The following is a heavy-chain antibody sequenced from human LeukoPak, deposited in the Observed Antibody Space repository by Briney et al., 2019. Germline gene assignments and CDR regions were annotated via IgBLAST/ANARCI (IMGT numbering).Heavy chain of an antibody. J-gene: IGHJ4*02. CDR3: ARDFTIFGVPRNY. CDR1: GYTFTGYY. CDR2: INPNTGAT. D-gene: IGHD3-3*01. Sequence: GASVKVSCKPSGYTFTGYYLHWVRQAPGQGLEWMGWINPNTGATIYAEKFQGRVTMTRDTSIDTAYMEMRSLRSDDTAVYYCARDFTIFGVPRNYWGQGTLVTVSS. V-gene: IGHV1-2*02.